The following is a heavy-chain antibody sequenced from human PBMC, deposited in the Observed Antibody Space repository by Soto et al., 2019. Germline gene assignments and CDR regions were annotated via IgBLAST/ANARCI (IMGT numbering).Heavy chain of an antibody. Sequence: ASVKVSCKASGYTFTGYYMHWVRQAPGQGLEGMGWINPNSGCTNYAQKFQGRVTMNRDTSISTAYMELSRLRSDDTAVYYCARAALLLRFLEWLSVDAFDSWGQGTMVTVSS. D-gene: IGHD3-3*01. CDR3: ARAALLLRFLEWLSVDAFDS. CDR1: GYTFTGYY. J-gene: IGHJ3*02. CDR2: INPNSGCT. V-gene: IGHV1-2*02.